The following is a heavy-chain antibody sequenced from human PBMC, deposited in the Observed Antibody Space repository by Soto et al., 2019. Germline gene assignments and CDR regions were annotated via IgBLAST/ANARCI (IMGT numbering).Heavy chain of an antibody. V-gene: IGHV4-30-2*01. CDR1: GGSISRGGYS. CDR3: ARAKGPMVRGESPDGMDV. Sequence: SETMSCTWSVYGGSISRGGYSWSWLRQPPGKGLEWIGYSDHSGSTYYNPSLKSRVTISVDRSKNQFSLKLSSVTAADTAVYYCARAKGPMVRGESPDGMDVWGQGTTVTVSS. CDR2: SDHSGST. J-gene: IGHJ6*02. D-gene: IGHD3-10*01.